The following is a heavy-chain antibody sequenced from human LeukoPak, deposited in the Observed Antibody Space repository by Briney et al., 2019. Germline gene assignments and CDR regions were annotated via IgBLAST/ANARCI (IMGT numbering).Heavy chain of an antibody. CDR1: GLTFSSYW. CDR3: ARVGDFDAFDI. J-gene: IGHJ3*02. Sequence: GGSLRLSCAASGLTFSSYWMSWVRQAPGKGLEWVANIKQDGSEKYYVDSVKGRFTISRDNAKNSLYLQMNSLRAEDTAVYYCARVGDFDAFDIWGQGTMVTVSS. D-gene: IGHD4-17*01. V-gene: IGHV3-7*04. CDR2: IKQDGSEK.